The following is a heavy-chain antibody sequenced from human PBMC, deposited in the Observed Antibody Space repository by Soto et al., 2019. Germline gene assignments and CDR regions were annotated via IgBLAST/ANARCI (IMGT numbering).Heavy chain of an antibody. CDR3: ARPLSGGFDY. CDR2: IHNGRST. J-gene: IGHJ4*02. V-gene: IGHV4-59*01. CDR1: GDSLTRNY. Sequence: QVQLQESGPGLVKPSETLSLTCTVSGDSLTRNYWSWIRQPPGKGLEWLAYIHNGRSTNYNPSLMSRVSISLDTSKSQFSLNLNPVTAADTAVYYCARPLSGGFDYWGQGTLVTVSS.